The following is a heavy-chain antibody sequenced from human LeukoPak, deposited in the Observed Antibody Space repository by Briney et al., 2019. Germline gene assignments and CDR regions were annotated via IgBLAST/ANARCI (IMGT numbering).Heavy chain of an antibody. Sequence: ASVTVSCTASGYTFTGYYMHWVRQAPGQGLECMGWINPNKGGQNYEQKFQGRVTMTRDTSISTAYMELSRLTSDDTAVYYCAREHLPQIARATLISLDTWGEGTLLTLSS. CDR3: AREHLPQIARATLISLDT. V-gene: IGHV1-2*02. CDR2: INPNKGGQ. D-gene: IGHD2/OR15-2a*01. CDR1: GYTFTGYY. J-gene: IGHJ5*02.